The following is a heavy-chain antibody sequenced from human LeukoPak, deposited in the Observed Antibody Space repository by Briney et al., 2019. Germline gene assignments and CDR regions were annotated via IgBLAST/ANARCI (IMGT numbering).Heavy chain of an antibody. CDR3: ARVLERRMPYFDY. J-gene: IGHJ4*02. CDR1: GYTFTGYY. V-gene: IGHV1-46*01. CDR2: INPSGGST. D-gene: IGHD1-1*01. Sequence: ASVKVSCKASGYTFTGYYMHWVRQAPGQGLEWMGIINPSGGSTSYAQKFQGRVTMTRDTSTSTVYMELSSLRSEDTAVYHCARVLERRMPYFDYWGQGTLVTVSS.